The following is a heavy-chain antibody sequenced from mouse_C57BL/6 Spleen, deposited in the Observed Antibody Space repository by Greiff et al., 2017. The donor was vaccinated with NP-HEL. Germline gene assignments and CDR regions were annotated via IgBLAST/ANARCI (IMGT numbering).Heavy chain of an antibody. CDR2: IYPRDGST. D-gene: IGHD2-5*01. J-gene: IGHJ4*01. CDR3: ASWAYYSNYYAMDY. Sequence: QVQLQQSGPELVKPGASVKLSCKASGYTFTSYDINWVKQRPGQGLEWIGWIYPRDGSTKYNEKFKGKATLTVDTSSSTAYMELHSLTSEDSAVYYCASWAYYSNYYAMDYWGQGTSVTVSS. CDR1: GYTFTSYD. V-gene: IGHV1-85*01.